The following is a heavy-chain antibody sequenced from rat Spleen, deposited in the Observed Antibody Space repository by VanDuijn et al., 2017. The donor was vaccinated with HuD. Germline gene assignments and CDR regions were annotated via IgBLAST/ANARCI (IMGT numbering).Heavy chain of an antibody. D-gene: IGHD1-9*01. J-gene: IGHJ2*01. V-gene: IGHV5-19*01. CDR3: ARRHYGYTDYFDF. Sequence: EVQLVESDGGLVRPGRSLKLSCTVSGFTFSNYGMHWIRQAPTKGLEWVASISPSGGSTYYRDSVKGRFTISRDNAKSTLYLQMDSLRSEDTATYYCARRHYGYTDYFDFWGQGVMVTVSP. CDR2: ISPSGGST. CDR1: GFTFSNYG.